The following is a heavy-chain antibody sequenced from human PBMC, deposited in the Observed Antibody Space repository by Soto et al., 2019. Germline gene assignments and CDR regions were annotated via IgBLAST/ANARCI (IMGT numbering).Heavy chain of an antibody. CDR1: GFSLTTRGVG. Sequence: QITLKESGPTLVKPTQTLTLTCTFSGFSLTTRGVGVGWIRQPPGKALEWLALIYWDDDEGYSPFLKSRLTITQDTSNNQVVLTMTNMDPVDTATYYCAHRPRGFSYYFDYWGQGTLVTVSS. J-gene: IGHJ4*02. V-gene: IGHV2-5*02. CDR2: IYWDDDE. D-gene: IGHD3-10*01. CDR3: AHRPRGFSYYFDY.